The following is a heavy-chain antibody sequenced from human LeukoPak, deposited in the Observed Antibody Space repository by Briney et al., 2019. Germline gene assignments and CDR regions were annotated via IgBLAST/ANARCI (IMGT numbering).Heavy chain of an antibody. CDR2: IYNSEST. D-gene: IGHD1-1*01. Sequence: SETLSLTCTVSGGSMSSYYWSWIRQPPGKGLEWIGNIYNSESTNYNPSLKSRVTISVDTSKNQFSLKLSSVTAADTAVFYCARHGSASRLDYWRQGTLVTVSS. CDR1: GGSMSSYY. J-gene: IGHJ4*02. CDR3: ARHGSASRLDY. V-gene: IGHV4-59*08.